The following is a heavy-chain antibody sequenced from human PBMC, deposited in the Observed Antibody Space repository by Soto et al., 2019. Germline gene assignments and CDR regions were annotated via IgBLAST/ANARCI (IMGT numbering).Heavy chain of an antibody. Sequence: GESLKISCKGSQYRSNSYWIGWLRQRPGKGLEWIGMIYPGDSDTTYSPSFEGQVTMSVDKSISTAYLEWNSLKASDSATYYCARQGSNGAYVYYPMDVWGQGTTVTVSS. CDR1: QYRSNSYW. D-gene: IGHD3-16*01. CDR3: ARQGSNGAYVYYPMDV. J-gene: IGHJ6*02. V-gene: IGHV5-51*01. CDR2: IYPGDSDT.